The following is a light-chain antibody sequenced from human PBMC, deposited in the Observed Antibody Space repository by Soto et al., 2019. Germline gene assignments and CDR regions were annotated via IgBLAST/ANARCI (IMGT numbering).Light chain of an antibody. CDR1: QNIDTY. CDR3: QHSYVTPLT. Sequence: DIQLTQSPSSLSTSVGDSVTISCRASQNIDTYLNWYQQKPGRAPRLLIHAASILQSGVPSRFTGSGSGTHFTLTISSLQPEDFATYYCQHSYVTPLTFGGGTRVEIK. V-gene: IGKV1-39*01. J-gene: IGKJ4*01. CDR2: AAS.